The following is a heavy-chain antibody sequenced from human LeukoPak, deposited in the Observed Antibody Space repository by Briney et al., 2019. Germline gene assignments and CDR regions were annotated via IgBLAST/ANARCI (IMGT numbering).Heavy chain of an antibody. CDR3: ARRVVAAASIDY. V-gene: IGHV4-34*01. Sequence: SETLSLTCAVYGGSFSGYCWSWIRQPPGKGLEWIGEINHSGSTNYNPSLKSRVTISVDTSKNQFSLKLSSVTAADTAVYYCARRVVAAASIDYWGQGTLSPSPQ. CDR2: INHSGST. CDR1: GGSFSGYC. D-gene: IGHD2-15*01. J-gene: IGHJ4*02.